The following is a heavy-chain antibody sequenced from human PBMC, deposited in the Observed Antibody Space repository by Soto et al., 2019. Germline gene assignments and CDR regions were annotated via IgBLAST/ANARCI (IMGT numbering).Heavy chain of an antibody. Sequence: SETLSLTCTVSGGSISSYYWTWIRQPPGKGLEWIGFMYNSGSTHYNPSLKSRVTISLDTSKNQFSLNLRSVTAADTAVYYCARDYYDSSGYTNWFDPWGQGTLVTVSS. CDR3: ARDYYDSSGYTNWFDP. CDR1: GGSISSYY. J-gene: IGHJ5*02. V-gene: IGHV4-4*08. D-gene: IGHD3-22*01. CDR2: MYNSGST.